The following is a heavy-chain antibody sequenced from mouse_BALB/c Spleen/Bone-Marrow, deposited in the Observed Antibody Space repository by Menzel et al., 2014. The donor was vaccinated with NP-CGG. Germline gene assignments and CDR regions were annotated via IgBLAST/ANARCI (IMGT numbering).Heavy chain of an antibody. CDR3: ARSTWSYYNGMDY. CDR1: GFTLSNFG. CDR2: ISGVSSTI. V-gene: IGHV5-17*02. J-gene: IGHJ4*01. D-gene: IGHD1-1*01. Sequence: DVMLVELRGGLVQPGGSRKLPCAASGFTLSNFGIHWVRQAPEKGLEWVAYISGVSSTIYYADTVKGRFTISRDNPKKTLFLQMTSLRSEDTAMYYCARSTWSYYNGMDYWGQGTSVTVSS.